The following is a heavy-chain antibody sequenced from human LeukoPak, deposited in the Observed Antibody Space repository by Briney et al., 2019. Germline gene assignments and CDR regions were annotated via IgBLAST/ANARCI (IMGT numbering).Heavy chain of an antibody. CDR3: ATYAGSSSKYFQH. J-gene: IGHJ1*01. V-gene: IGHV5-51*01. D-gene: IGHD3-10*01. CDR1: GYIFPSNW. Sequence: GESLQISCKGSGYIFPSNWIGWVRQMPGKGLEWMGIIYPGDSDTRYSPSFQGQVTISADKSISTAYLHWSSLKASDTAIYYCATYAGSSSKYFQHWGQGTLVTVSS. CDR2: IYPGDSDT.